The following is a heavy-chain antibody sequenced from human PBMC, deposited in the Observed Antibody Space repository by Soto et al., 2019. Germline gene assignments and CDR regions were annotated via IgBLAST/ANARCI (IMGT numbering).Heavy chain of an antibody. Sequence: QVQLVQSGAEVKKPGASVKVSCKASGYTFINYDINWVRQATGQGLDWVGWMNPDSVNTGYEQNFQGRGTMTGNTSISSVYMELSSLTSEDTAVYYCARRRGSNGWFDLWGQGTLVTVSS. CDR1: GYTFINYD. CDR3: ARRRGSNGWFDL. CDR2: MNPDSVNT. V-gene: IGHV1-8*01. J-gene: IGHJ5*02. D-gene: IGHD2-8*01.